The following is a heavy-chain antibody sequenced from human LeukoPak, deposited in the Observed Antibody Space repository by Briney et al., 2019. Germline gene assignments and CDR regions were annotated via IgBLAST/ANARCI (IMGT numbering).Heavy chain of an antibody. V-gene: IGHV4-34*01. Sequence: SETLSLTCAVYGGSFSGYYWSWIRQPPGKGLEWIGEIKHSGSTNYNPSLKSRVTISVDTSKNQFSLKLSSVTAADTAVYYCARAIPTYYDILTGYYWAFDIWGQGTMVTVSS. CDR1: GGSFSGYY. CDR2: IKHSGST. J-gene: IGHJ3*02. CDR3: ARAIPTYYDILTGYYWAFDI. D-gene: IGHD3-9*01.